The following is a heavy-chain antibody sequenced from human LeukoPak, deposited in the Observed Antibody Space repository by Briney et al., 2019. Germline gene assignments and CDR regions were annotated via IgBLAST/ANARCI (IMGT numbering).Heavy chain of an antibody. Sequence: GGSLRLSCAASGFTFSSYGMHWVRQAPGKGLEWVSVIYSDGNTYYADSVKGRFTVSRDNSKNTLYLQMNSLRAEDTAVYFCATHTWDYWGQGTLVTVSS. CDR2: IYSDGNT. J-gene: IGHJ4*02. V-gene: IGHV3-66*04. CDR3: ATHTWDY. CDR1: GFTFSSYG.